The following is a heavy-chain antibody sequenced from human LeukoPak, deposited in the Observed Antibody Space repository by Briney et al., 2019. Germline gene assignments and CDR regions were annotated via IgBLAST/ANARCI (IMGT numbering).Heavy chain of an antibody. Sequence: PGRSLRLSCAASGFTFSSYGMHWVRQAPGKGLEWVAVISYDGSNKYYADSVTGRFTISRDNSKNTLYLQMNSLRAEDTAVYYCAKLPGIAAAGFDYWGQGTLVTVSS. CDR2: ISYDGSNK. D-gene: IGHD6-13*01. CDR3: AKLPGIAAAGFDY. V-gene: IGHV3-30*18. J-gene: IGHJ4*02. CDR1: GFTFSSYG.